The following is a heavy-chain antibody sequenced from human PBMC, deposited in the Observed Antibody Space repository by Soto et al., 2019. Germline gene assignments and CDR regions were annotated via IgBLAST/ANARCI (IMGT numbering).Heavy chain of an antibody. CDR1: GDTFTANY. CDR2: INPKSGGT. D-gene: IGHD3-22*01. CDR3: ARDDALRETSGYFYLDY. Sequence: QVQLVQSGAEVKKPGASVKVSCKASGDTFTANYIHWVRQAPGQGFEWMGWINPKSGGTNYPQKFQGRVTMTRDTSLSTVYMTLTRLTSEDTAVYCCARDDALRETSGYFYLDYWGQGTPVTVTS. J-gene: IGHJ4*02. V-gene: IGHV1-2*02.